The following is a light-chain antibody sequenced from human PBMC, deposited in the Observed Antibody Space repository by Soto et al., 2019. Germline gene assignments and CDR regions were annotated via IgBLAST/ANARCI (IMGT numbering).Light chain of an antibody. J-gene: IGKJ1*01. CDR1: QSIDTW. V-gene: IGKV1-5*03. CDR2: KAS. Sequence: DIQMTQSPSTLSASVGDRVTITFRASQSIDTWLAWYQQKPGKAPKVLVYKASSLQSGVPSRFSGSGFGTEFTLSISSLQPDDFGTYYCQQYRAYWTFGQGTKVELK. CDR3: QQYRAYWT.